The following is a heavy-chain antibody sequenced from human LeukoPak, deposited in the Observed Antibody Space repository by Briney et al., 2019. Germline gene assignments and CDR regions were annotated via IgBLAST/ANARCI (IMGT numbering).Heavy chain of an antibody. J-gene: IGHJ4*02. Sequence: PSETLSLTCAVYGGSFSGYYWSWIRQPPGKGLEWIGEINHSGSTNYNPSLKSRVTISVDTSKNQFSLKLSSGTAADTAVYYCARGRGITMVRDLDYWGQGTLVTVSS. CDR1: GGSFSGYY. CDR2: INHSGST. D-gene: IGHD3-10*01. CDR3: ARGRGITMVRDLDY. V-gene: IGHV4-34*01.